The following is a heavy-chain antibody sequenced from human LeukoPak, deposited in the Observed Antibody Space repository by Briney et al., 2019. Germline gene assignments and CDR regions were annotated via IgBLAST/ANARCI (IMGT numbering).Heavy chain of an antibody. CDR3: VKDYQVGNSPAFGDY. CDR2: LIENGATA. D-gene: IGHD1-26*01. V-gene: IGHV3-23*01. J-gene: IGHJ4*02. CDR1: GFTFSSHA. Sequence: GGSLRLSCAASGFTFSSHAMSWVRRAPGKGLEWVSGLIENGATAYYADSVKGRFTISRDNSRNTMYLQMNSLRVEDTAVYYCVKDYQVGNSPAFGDYWGQGTLVTISS.